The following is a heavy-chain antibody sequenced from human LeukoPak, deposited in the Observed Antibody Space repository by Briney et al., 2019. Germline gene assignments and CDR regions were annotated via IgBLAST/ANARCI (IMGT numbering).Heavy chain of an antibody. D-gene: IGHD6-13*01. CDR3: ARQGSSSWYKAFDI. J-gene: IGHJ3*02. V-gene: IGHV4-61*02. Sequence: SQTLSLTCTVSGRSISSGSYYWSWIRQPAGKGLEWIGRIYTSGSTNYNPSLKSRVTISVDTSKNQFSLKLSSVTAADTAVYYCARQGSSSWYKAFDIWGQGTMVTVSS. CDR2: IYTSGST. CDR1: GRSISSGSYY.